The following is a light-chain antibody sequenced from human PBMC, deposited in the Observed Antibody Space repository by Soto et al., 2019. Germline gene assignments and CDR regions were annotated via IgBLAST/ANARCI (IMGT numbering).Light chain of an antibody. V-gene: IGLV2-11*01. CDR1: SSDVGGYNY. Sequence: QYALTQPRSVSGSPGQSVTISCTGTSSDVGGYNYVSWYQQHPGKAPKLMIYAVSKRPSGVPDRFSGSKSGNTASLTISGLQAEDEADYYCCSYAGNYTFVFGGGTTLTVL. CDR2: AVS. CDR3: CSYAGNYTFV. J-gene: IGLJ2*01.